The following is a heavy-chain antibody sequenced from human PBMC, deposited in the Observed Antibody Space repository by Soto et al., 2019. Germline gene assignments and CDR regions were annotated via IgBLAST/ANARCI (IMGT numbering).Heavy chain of an antibody. CDR2: INPSGGNL. CDR3: GRDGGYQRFDY. CDR1: GYTFTTYY. V-gene: IGHV1-46*03. J-gene: IGHJ4*02. D-gene: IGHD2-2*01. Sequence: QVQLVQSGAEVKKPGASVKVSCKASGYTFTTYYIHWVRQAPGQGLEWMGIINPSGGNLTYAQKFQGRVTMTRDTSTSTVYMELSSLRSEDTAVYYCGRDGGYQRFDYWGQGALVTVSS.